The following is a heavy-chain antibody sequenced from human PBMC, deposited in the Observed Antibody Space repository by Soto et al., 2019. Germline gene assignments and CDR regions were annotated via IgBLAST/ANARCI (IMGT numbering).Heavy chain of an antibody. CDR1: GGSISSYY. D-gene: IGHD3-3*01. J-gene: IGHJ6*03. CDR3: ARHKTYDFWSGYPENPDYYYYYMDV. V-gene: IGHV4-59*08. CDR2: IYYSGSI. Sequence: PSETLSLTCTVSGGSISSYYWSWIRQPPGKGLEWIGYIYYSGSINYNPSLKSRVTISVDTSKDQFSLKLSSVTAADTAVYYCARHKTYDFWSGYPENPDYYYYYMDVWGKGTTVTAP.